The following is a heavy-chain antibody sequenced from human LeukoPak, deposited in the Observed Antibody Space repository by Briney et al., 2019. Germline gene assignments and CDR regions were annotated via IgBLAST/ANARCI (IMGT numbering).Heavy chain of an antibody. D-gene: IGHD2-2*01. J-gene: IGHJ5*02. CDR1: GGSISSGDYY. V-gene: IGHV4-30-4*08. CDR2: IYYSGST. Sequence: SETLSPTCTVSGGSISSGDYYWSWIRQPPGKGLEWIGYIYYSGSTYYNPSLKSRVTISVDTSKNQFSLKLSSVTAADTAVYYCARRSSTTLFDPWGQGTLVTVSS. CDR3: ARRSSTTLFDP.